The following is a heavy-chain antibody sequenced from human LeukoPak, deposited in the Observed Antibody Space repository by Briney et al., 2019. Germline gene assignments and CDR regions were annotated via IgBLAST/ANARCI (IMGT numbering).Heavy chain of an antibody. Sequence: PSETLSLTCTVSGASISTIISYWGWIRQTPGKGLEWIGSIYYSGTTYYNPSLESRVTISIDTSKNQFSVKLTSVTAADTAVYCCARDQGAVAGIDPWGQGTLVTVSS. D-gene: IGHD6-19*01. CDR3: ARDQGAVAGIDP. CDR2: IYYSGTT. CDR1: GASISTIISY. V-gene: IGHV4-39*07. J-gene: IGHJ5*02.